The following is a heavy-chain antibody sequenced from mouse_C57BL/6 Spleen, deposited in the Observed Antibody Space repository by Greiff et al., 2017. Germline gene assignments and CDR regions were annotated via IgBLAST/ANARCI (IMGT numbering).Heavy chain of an antibody. V-gene: IGHV1-64*01. D-gene: IGHD2-1*01. CDR1: GYTFTSYW. J-gene: IGHJ2*01. CDR2: IHPNSGST. CDR3: ARREDYGNSLFEH. Sequence: QVQLQQPGAELVKPGASVKLSCKASGYTFTSYWMHWVKQRPGQGLEWIGMIHPNSGSTNYNEKFKSKATLTVDKSSSTAYMQLSSLTSEDSAVYYCARREDYGNSLFEHWGQGTPLPVSS.